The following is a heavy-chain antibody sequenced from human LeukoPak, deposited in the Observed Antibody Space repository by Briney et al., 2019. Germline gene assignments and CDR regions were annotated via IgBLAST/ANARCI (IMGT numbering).Heavy chain of an antibody. D-gene: IGHD2-8*01. V-gene: IGHV3-23*01. J-gene: IGHJ4*02. CDR1: GFTFSSYA. Sequence: PGGSVRLSCAASGFTFSSYAMSWVRQAPGKGLEWVSAISCSVGSTYYADSVKGRFTISRDNSKNTLYLQMNSLRAEDTAVYYCARGPGEHCTNGVCYTIDYWGQGTLVTVSS. CDR2: ISCSVGST. CDR3: ARGPGEHCTNGVCYTIDY.